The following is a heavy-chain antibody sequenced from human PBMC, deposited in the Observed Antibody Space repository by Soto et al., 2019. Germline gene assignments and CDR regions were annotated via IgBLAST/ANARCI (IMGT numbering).Heavy chain of an antibody. CDR1: GVSIWSYY. D-gene: IGHD4-17*01. J-gene: IGHJ3*01. V-gene: IGHV4-59*01. CDR2: IHYSGST. CDR3: ATSYGVGAFDV. Sequence: QVQLQESGPGLVKPSETLSLTCTVSGVSIWSYYWSWIRQAPGKRLEWIGHIHYSGSTNYNPSLKSRVTISVDTSKSQCSLKLSSVTAADTAVYYCATSYGVGAFDVWGQGTMVTVSS.